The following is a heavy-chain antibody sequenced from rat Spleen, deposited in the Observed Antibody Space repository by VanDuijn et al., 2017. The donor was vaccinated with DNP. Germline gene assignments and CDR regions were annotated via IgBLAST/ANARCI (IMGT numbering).Heavy chain of an antibody. Sequence: EVQVQESGPGLVKPSQSLSLTCSVTGYSITSNYWGWIRKFPGNKMEWIGHITYSGSTSYNPSLKSRISITRDTSKNQFFLQLNSVTTEDTATYYCARSGTHYGHNSVGYYVLDAWGQGASVTVSS. CDR1: GYSITSNY. V-gene: IGHV3-1*01. CDR3: ARSGTHYGHNSVGYYVLDA. D-gene: IGHD1-9*01. J-gene: IGHJ4*01. CDR2: ITYSGST.